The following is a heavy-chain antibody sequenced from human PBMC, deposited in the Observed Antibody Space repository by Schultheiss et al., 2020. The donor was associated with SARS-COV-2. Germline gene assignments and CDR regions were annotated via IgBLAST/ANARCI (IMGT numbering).Heavy chain of an antibody. Sequence: GGSLRLSCAASGFTFDDYAMHWVRQAPGKGLEWVSSISSSSSYIYYADSVKGRFTISRDNAKNSLYLQMNSLRAEDTAVYYCARSGEVDYDFWSGSNWFDPWGQGTLVTVSS. D-gene: IGHD3-3*01. V-gene: IGHV3-21*01. CDR3: ARSGEVDYDFWSGSNWFDP. J-gene: IGHJ5*02. CDR1: GFTFDDYA. CDR2: ISSSSSYI.